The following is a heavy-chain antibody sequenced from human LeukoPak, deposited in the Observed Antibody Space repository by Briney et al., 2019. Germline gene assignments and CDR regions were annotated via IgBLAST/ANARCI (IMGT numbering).Heavy chain of an antibody. CDR3: ARVVSIGVLAPTNRWFDYGMDV. J-gene: IGHJ6*02. CDR2: IYYSGST. Sequence: SETLSLTCSVSGGSVSSATNYWSWIRQPPGKGLEWIGYIYYSGSTNYNPSLKSRVTISVDTSKNQFSLQLSSVTAADTAVYYCARVVSIGVLAPTNRWFDYGMDVWGQGTTVTVSS. D-gene: IGHD2-15*01. V-gene: IGHV4-61*01. CDR1: GGSVSSATNY.